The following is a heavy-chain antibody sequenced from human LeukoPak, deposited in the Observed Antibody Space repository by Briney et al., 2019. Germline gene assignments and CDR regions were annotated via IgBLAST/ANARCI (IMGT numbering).Heavy chain of an antibody. CDR1: GFTFSSYE. J-gene: IGHJ4*02. D-gene: IGHD1-26*01. CDR3: ACHYPKNLVFDY. Sequence: GGSLRLSCAASGFTFSSYEMNWVRQAPGKGLEWVSYISSSGSTIYYADSVKGRFTISRDNAKNSLYLQMNSLRAEDTAVHYCACHYPKNLVFDYWGQGTLVTVSS. CDR2: ISSSGSTI. V-gene: IGHV3-48*03.